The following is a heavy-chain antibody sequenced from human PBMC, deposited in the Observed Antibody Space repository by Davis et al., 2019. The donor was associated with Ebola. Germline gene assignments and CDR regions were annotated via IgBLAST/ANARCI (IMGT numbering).Heavy chain of an antibody. CDR3: ARGGSPTRYCSSTSSYWNAFAI. D-gene: IGHD2-2*01. CDR2: TSYGSKWYN. J-gene: IGHJ3*02. V-gene: IGHV6-1*01. Sequence: MPSETLSLACAISGDTLASGVPAWNRFSQSPSMSLEWLVRTSYGSKWYNEYGVSVKSRITINTDTSKNQFSLQLNSVTPEDKAVYYCARGGSPTRYCSSTSSYWNAFAIWGQGTMVTVSS. CDR1: GDTLASGVPA.